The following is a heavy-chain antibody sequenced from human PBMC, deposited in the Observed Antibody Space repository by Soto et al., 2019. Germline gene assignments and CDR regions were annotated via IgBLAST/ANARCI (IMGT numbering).Heavy chain of an antibody. CDR2: ISGSGGKA. CDR1: GFNFDTYSMSRFS. V-gene: IGHV3-23*01. D-gene: IGHD6-19*01. CDR3: GKDRGGFAGGWEYFDY. J-gene: IGHJ4*02. Sequence: EVQLLESGGGLVQPGGSLRLSCAASGFNFDTYSMSRFSMSWVRQAPGKGLEWVSSISGSGGKAYYAESVKGRFIISVDNSKNMLYLQMNSLSAEDTAFYYCGKDRGGFAGGWEYFDYWGQGALVTVSS.